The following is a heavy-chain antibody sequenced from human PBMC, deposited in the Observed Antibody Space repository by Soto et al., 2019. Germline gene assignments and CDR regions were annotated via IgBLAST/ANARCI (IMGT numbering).Heavy chain of an antibody. J-gene: IGHJ4*02. CDR1: GFSFSSCL. V-gene: IGHV3-7*01. Sequence: GGSLRLSCVVSGFSFSSCLMTWVRQAPGKGLECVANIKYDGSEEYYVDSVKGRFTISRDNAKNSLYLQMNSLRDEDSAVYYCVTDLNWQGHWGQGTLVTVSS. CDR2: IKYDGSEE. CDR3: VTDLNWQGH.